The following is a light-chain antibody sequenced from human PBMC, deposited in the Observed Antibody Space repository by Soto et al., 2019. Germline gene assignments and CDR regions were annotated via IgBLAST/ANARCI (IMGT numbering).Light chain of an antibody. V-gene: IGLV2-14*01. CDR2: EVS. Sequence: QSALTQPASVSGSPGQSITISCTGTSSDVGGYNYVSWYQQHPGKAPKLMIYEVSNRPSGVSNRFSGSKSGLTASLAISGLQAEDEADYYCSSFTTSRFYVFGPGTKLTVL. CDR1: SSDVGGYNY. CDR3: SSFTTSRFYV. J-gene: IGLJ1*01.